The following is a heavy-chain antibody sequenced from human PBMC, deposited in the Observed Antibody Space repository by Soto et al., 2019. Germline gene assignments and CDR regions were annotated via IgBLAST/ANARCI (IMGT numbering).Heavy chain of an antibody. Sequence: QVQLVQSGAEVKKPGSSVKVSCKASGGTFSSYAISWVRQAPGQGLEWMGGIIPIFGTANYAQKFQGRVTITADKSTSTAYMELSSLRSEDTAVYYCARDRREYYYGSGSYYLDYWGQGTLVTVSS. CDR1: GGTFSSYA. V-gene: IGHV1-69*06. CDR3: ARDRREYYYGSGSYYLDY. CDR2: IIPIFGTA. D-gene: IGHD3-10*01. J-gene: IGHJ4*02.